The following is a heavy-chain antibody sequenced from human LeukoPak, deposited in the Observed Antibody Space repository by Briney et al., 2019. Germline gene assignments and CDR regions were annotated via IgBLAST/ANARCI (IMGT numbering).Heavy chain of an antibody. CDR2: INPNSGGT. J-gene: IGHJ4*02. D-gene: IGHD3-10*01. CDR3: ARAHGGPWRADYGSGSLGY. Sequence: GASVKVSCKASGYTFTGYYMHWVRQAPGQGLEWMGWINPNSGGTNYAQKFQGRVTMTRDTSISTAYMELSRLRSDDTAVYYCARAHGGPWRADYGSGSLGYWGQGTLVTVSS. V-gene: IGHV1-2*02. CDR1: GYTFTGYY.